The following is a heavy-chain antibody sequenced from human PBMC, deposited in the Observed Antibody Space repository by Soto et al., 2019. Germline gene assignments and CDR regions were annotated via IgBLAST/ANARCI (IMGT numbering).Heavy chain of an antibody. Sequence: QVQLQESGPGLVKPSGTLSLSCGVSGDSFRSSNWWTWFRQPPGKKLERSGGSVHTGHTDLSPPLWYRTTLARDTVTKDFSPKITSVIAADSVIDYCGRSQRRVDGKWYVDYWGPGALVLVAS. D-gene: IGHD2-15*01. CDR2: SVHTGHT. J-gene: IGHJ4*02. CDR3: GRSQRRVDGKWYVDY. V-gene: IGHV4-4*02. CDR1: GDSFRSSNW.